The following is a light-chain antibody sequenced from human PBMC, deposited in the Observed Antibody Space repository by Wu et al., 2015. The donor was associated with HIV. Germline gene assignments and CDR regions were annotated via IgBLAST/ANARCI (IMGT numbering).Light chain of an antibody. CDR2: DAS. V-gene: IGKV3-15*01. Sequence: EIVMTLSPATLSVSPGESVTLSCRASQSVSNNLAWYQHIPGQPPRVLIYDASTRATGIPARFSGSGSRTDFTLTISRLEPEDFAVYFCQQYRTFGPGTKVDIK. CDR3: QQYRT. CDR1: QSVSNN. J-gene: IGKJ3*01.